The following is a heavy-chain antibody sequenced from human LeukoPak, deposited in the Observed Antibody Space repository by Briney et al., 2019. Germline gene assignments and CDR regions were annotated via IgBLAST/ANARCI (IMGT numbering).Heavy chain of an antibody. CDR2: IYYTGST. CDR1: GGSISSYD. CDR3: ARRSGYAFDI. V-gene: IGHV4-59*08. Sequence: SETPSLTCTVSGGSISSYDWSWIRQPPGKGLEWIGYIYYTGSTNHKPSLKSRVTISVDTSKNQLSLKLSSVTAADTAVYYCARRSGYAFDIWGQGTMVTVSS. J-gene: IGHJ3*02. D-gene: IGHD6-25*01.